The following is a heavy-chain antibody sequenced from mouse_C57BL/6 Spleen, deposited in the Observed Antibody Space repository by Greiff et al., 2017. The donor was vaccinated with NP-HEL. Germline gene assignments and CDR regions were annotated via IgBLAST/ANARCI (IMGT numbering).Heavy chain of an antibody. J-gene: IGHJ4*01. CDR1: GYTFTSYW. V-gene: IGHV1-52*01. CDR2: IDPSDSET. CDR3: ARGGDIDPRGYAMDY. Sequence: VQLQQPGAELVRPGSSVKLSCKASGYTFTSYWMHWVKQRPIQGLEWIGNIDPSDSETHYNQKFKDKATLTVDKSSSTAYMQLSSLTSEDSAVYYCARGGDIDPRGYAMDYWGQGTSVTVSS. D-gene: IGHD3-3*01.